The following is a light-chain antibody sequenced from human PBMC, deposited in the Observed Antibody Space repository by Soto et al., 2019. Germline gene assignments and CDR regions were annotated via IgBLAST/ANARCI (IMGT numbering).Light chain of an antibody. CDR2: DAV. Sequence: EIVLTQSPAYLSLTPGERVTLSCRASQSITSYLAWYQKKPGQTPRLLIYDAVNRATGVPDRFSGGGSGTDFTLTISSLEAEDSAVYYCQQRSNWPPEFTFGQGTK. J-gene: IGKJ2*01. CDR1: QSITSY. CDR3: QQRSNWPPEFT. V-gene: IGKV3-11*01.